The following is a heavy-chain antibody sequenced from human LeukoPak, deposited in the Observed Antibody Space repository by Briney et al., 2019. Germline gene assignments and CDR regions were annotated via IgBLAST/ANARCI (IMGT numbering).Heavy chain of an antibody. D-gene: IGHD3-22*01. V-gene: IGHV3-33*01. J-gene: IGHJ6*02. CDR3: ARETSSEIIGGMDV. CDR1: GFIFSNSG. Sequence: PGRSLRLSCAASGFIFSNSGMLWVRQAPGKGLEWVAFIQTDGNPKYYADSVRGRFTISRDNFKKTCYLQMDSLRVEDTAVYYCARETSSEIIGGMDVRGQGTTVTVTS. CDR2: IQTDGNPK.